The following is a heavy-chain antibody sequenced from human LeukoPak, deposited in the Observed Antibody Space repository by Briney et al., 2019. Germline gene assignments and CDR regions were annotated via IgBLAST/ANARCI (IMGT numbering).Heavy chain of an antibody. V-gene: IGHV4-59*12. CDR1: GGSICNYY. CDR2: IYYCGNT. D-gene: IGHD3-22*01. CDR3: ASLLYYYDSSGRDVFDI. J-gene: IGHJ3*02. Sequence: SETLSLTCTVSGGSICNYYWSWIRQPPGKGREWVGYIYYCGNTNYNPSLKSRVTISVDTSKNQFSLKLSSVTAADTAVYYCASLLYYYDSSGRDVFDIWGQGTLVTVSS.